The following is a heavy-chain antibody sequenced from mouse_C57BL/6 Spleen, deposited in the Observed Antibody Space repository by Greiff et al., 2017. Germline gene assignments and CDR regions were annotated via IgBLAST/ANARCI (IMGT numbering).Heavy chain of an antibody. D-gene: IGHD2-5*01. CDR2: IYPGDGDT. CDR3: ARGNSNYFFAY. J-gene: IGHJ3*01. V-gene: IGHV1-80*01. Sequence: QVQLQQSGAELVKPGASVKISCKASGYAFSSYWMNWVKQRPGKGLEWIGQIYPGDGDTNYNGKFKGKATLTADKSSRAAYMQLSSLTSEDSAVYFCARGNSNYFFAYWGQGTLVTVSA. CDR1: GYAFSSYW.